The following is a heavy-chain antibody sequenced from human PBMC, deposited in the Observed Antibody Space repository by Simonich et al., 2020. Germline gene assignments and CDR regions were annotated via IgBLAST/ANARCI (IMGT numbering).Heavy chain of an antibody. V-gene: IGHV1-24*01. CDR2: FDPEDGET. CDR3: ATVSYYDSSGYRLDY. Sequence: QVQLVQSGAEVKKPGASVKVSCKVSGYTLTELSMHWVRQAPGKGLEWKGGFDPEDGETIYAQKFQGRATMTKDTSTDTAYMELSSLRSEDTAVYYCATVSYYDSSGYRLDYWGQGTLVTVSS. CDR1: GYTLTELS. D-gene: IGHD3-22*01. J-gene: IGHJ4*02.